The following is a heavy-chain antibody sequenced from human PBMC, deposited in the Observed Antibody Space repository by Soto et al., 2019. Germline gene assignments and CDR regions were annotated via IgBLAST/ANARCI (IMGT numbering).Heavy chain of an antibody. CDR1: GYSFTSYW. CDR3: ARHLGEQWLDFDY. Sequence: GDSLKISCKGSGYSFTSYWIGWVRQMPGKGLEWMGRIDPSDSYTDYSPSFQGHVTISADKSINTAFLEWSSLKASDTAMYYCARHLGEQWLDFDYWGQGTLVTVSS. V-gene: IGHV5-10-1*01. J-gene: IGHJ4*02. D-gene: IGHD6-19*01. CDR2: IDPSDSYT.